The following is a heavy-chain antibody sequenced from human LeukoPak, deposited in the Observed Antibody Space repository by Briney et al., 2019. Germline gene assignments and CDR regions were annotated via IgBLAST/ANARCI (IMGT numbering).Heavy chain of an antibody. CDR1: GFTFSNCW. V-gene: IGHV3-7*03. CDR2: IHQDGSEK. Sequence: PGGSLRLSCAASGFTFSNCWMTWVRQAPGKGLEWVANIHQDGSEKYYVDSVKGRFTISRDNAQNSLYLQMNSLRAEDTALYYCAKASVTMIVVVPAFDIWGQGTMVTVSS. D-gene: IGHD3-22*01. J-gene: IGHJ3*02. CDR3: AKASVTMIVVVPAFDI.